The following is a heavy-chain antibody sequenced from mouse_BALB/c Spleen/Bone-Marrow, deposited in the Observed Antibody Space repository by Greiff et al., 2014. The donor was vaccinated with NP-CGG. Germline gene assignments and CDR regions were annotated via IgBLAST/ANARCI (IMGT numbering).Heavy chain of an antibody. Sequence: ELQLQQSGAELVKPGASVKLSCTASGLNIKDTYMHWVKQRPEQGLEWIGRIDPANGNTKYDPKFQGKATITADTSSNTAYLQLSSLTSEDTAVYYCASYYYGSSSFAYWGQGTLVTVSA. V-gene: IGHV14-3*02. CDR2: IDPANGNT. J-gene: IGHJ3*01. CDR3: ASYYYGSSSFAY. D-gene: IGHD1-1*01. CDR1: GLNIKDTY.